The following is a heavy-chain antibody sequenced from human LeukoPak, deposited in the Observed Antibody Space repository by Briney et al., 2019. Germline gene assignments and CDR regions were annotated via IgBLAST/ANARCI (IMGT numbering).Heavy chain of an antibody. V-gene: IGHV1-69*13. CDR3: ARGGGYSSSRGDY. D-gene: IGHD6-6*01. Sequence: ASVKVSCKTSGGTFSTYAISWVRQAPGQGLEWMGGIIPIFGTANYAQKFQGRVTITADESTSTAYMELSSLRSEDTAVFYCARGGGYSSSRGDYWGQGTLVTVSS. CDR2: IIPIFGTA. J-gene: IGHJ4*02. CDR1: GGTFSTYA.